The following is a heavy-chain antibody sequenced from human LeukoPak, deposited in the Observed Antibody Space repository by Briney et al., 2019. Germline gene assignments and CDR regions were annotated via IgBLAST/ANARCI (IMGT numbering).Heavy chain of an antibody. D-gene: IGHD6-19*01. V-gene: IGHV4-59*01. CDR1: GGSIRNYY. J-gene: IGHJ6*03. CDR2: MYNSGSP. CDR3: ARGAGPNFYYHMDV. Sequence: SETLSLTCTVSGGSIRNYYWSWIRQPPGKGLEWIGYMYNSGSPNYNPSLKSRVTISVDTSTNQFSLKLSSVTAADTAVYYCARGAGPNFYYHMDVWAKGTTVTVSS.